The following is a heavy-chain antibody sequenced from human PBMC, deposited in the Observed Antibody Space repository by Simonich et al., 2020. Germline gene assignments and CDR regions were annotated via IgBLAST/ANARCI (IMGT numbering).Heavy chain of an antibody. J-gene: IGHJ3*02. CDR2: ISSSSSYI. Sequence: EVQLVESGGGLVKPGGSLRLSCAASGFTFSSYSMNWVRQAPGKGLEWFSSISSSSSYIYYADSVKGRFTISRDNAKNSLYRQMNSLRAEDTAVYYCAREQARGGAFDIWGQGTMVTVSS. CDR3: AREQARGGAFDI. D-gene: IGHD3-16*01. V-gene: IGHV3-21*01. CDR1: GFTFSSYS.